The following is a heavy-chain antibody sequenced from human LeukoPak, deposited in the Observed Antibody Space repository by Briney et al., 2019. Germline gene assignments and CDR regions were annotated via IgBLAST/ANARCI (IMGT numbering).Heavy chain of an antibody. CDR1: GFTFSSYA. V-gene: IGHV3-23*01. D-gene: IGHD2-21*01. Sequence: GGSLRLTCAASGFTFSSYAMTWVRQAPGKGLEWVSAISGSGGGTYYSDSVKGRFTISRDNSKNTLYLQMNSLRAEDTALYYCAKDTWQFAPDYYYYMDVWGKGTTVTVPS. CDR3: AKDTWQFAPDYYYYMDV. CDR2: ISGSGGGT. J-gene: IGHJ6*03.